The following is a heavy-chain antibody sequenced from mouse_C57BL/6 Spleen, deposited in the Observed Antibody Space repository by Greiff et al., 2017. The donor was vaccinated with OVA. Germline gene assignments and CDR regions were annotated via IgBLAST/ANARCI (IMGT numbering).Heavy chain of an antibody. CDR3: SRGRTGTQYYFDY. V-gene: IGHV1-59*01. Sequence: QVQLQQPGAELVRPGTSVKLSCKASGYTFTSYWMHWVKQRPGQGLEWIGVIDPSDSYTNYNQKFKGKATLTVDTSYSTAYMQLSSLTSEDSSVNYGSRGRTGTQYYFDYWGQGTTLTVSS. J-gene: IGHJ2*01. CDR1: GYTFTSYW. CDR2: IDPSDSYT. D-gene: IGHD4-1*01.